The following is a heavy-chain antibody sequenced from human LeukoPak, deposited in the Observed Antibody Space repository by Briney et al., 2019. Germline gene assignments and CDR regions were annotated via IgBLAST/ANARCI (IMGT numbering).Heavy chain of an antibody. D-gene: IGHD3-10*01. J-gene: IGHJ4*02. CDR1: GFTFNSYS. CDR3: AKDAGGAGSYYNPFDY. V-gene: IGHV3-48*01. CDR2: ISSTSSTI. Sequence: GGSLRLSCAASGFTFNSYSMNWVRQAPGKGLEWVSYISSTSSTIYYADSVKGRFTISRDNSKNTLYLQMNSLRAEDTAVYYCAKDAGGAGSYYNPFDYWGQGTLVTVSS.